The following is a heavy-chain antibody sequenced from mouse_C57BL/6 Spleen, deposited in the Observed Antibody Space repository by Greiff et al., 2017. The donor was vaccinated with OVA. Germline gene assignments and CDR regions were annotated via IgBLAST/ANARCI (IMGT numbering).Heavy chain of an antibody. V-gene: IGHV1-18*01. D-gene: IGHD2-1*01. Sequence: EVKLQESGPELVKPGASVKIPCKASGYTFTDYNMDWVKQSHGKSLEWIGDINPNNGGTIYNQKFKGKATLTVDKSSSTAYMELRSLTSEDTAVYYCARIYYGNNWYFDVWGTGTTVTVSS. CDR3: ARIYYGNNWYFDV. CDR2: INPNNGGT. J-gene: IGHJ1*03. CDR1: GYTFTDYN.